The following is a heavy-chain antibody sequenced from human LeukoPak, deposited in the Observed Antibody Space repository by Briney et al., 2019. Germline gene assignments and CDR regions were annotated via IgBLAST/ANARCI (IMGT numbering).Heavy chain of an antibody. CDR1: GYTFTGYY. CDR3: ARVPVTKVVNPPFDY. Sequence: ASVTVSFKASGYTFTGYYMHWVRQAPGQGLEWMGWINPNSGGTNYAQKFQGRVTMTRDTSISTAYMELSRLRSADTAVYYCARVPVTKVVNPPFDYWGQGTLVTVYS. V-gene: IGHV1-2*02. J-gene: IGHJ4*02. D-gene: IGHD4-23*01. CDR2: INPNSGGT.